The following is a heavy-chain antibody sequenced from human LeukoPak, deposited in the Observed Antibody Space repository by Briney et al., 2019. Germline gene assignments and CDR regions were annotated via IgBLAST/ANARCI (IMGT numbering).Heavy chain of an antibody. CDR1: GGTFSSYA. V-gene: IGHV1-69*13. D-gene: IGHD3-3*01. J-gene: IGHJ6*02. Sequence: ASVKVSCKASGGTFSSYAISWVRQAPGQGLEWMGGIIPIFGTANYAQKFQGRVTITADESTSTAYMELSSLRSEDTAVYYCASPGITIFGVYYYYGMDVWGQGTTVTVSS. CDR2: IIPIFGTA. CDR3: ASPGITIFGVYYYYGMDV.